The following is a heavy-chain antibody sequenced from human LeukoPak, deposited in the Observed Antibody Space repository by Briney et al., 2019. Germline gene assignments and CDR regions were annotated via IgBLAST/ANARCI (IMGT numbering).Heavy chain of an antibody. J-gene: IGHJ4*02. CDR2: INPSGGST. V-gene: IGHV1-46*01. D-gene: IGHD6-19*01. CDR3: ARDVQAVAGQGIFDY. CDR1: GYTFTSYY. Sequence: ASVKVSFKASGYTFTSYYMHWVRQAPGQGLEWMGIINPSGGSTSYAQKFQGRVTMTRDTSTSTVYMELSSLRSEDTAVYYCARDVQAVAGQGIFDYWGQGTLVTVSS.